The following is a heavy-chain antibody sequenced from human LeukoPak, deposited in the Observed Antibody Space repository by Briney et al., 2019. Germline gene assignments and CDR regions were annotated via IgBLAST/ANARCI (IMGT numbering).Heavy chain of an antibody. V-gene: IGHV3-48*03. CDR1: GFTFSSYE. CDR3: ARPSRPYRSSEYFQN. CDR2: ISSSGSTI. J-gene: IGHJ1*01. Sequence: PGGSLRLSCAASGFTFSSYEMNWVRQVPGKGLEWISYISSSGSTIYFADSVKGRFTISRDNAKNSLYLQMNSLRAEDTAVYYCARPSRPYRSSEYFQNWGQGTLVIVSS. D-gene: IGHD6-13*01.